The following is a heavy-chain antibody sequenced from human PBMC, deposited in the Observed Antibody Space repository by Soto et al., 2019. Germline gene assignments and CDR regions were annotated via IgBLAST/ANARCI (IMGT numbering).Heavy chain of an antibody. V-gene: IGHV3-33*01. CDR2: IGFDGKNE. Sequence: QVQLVESGGGVVQPGRSLRLSCDVSGFSLGSYGMHWVRQAPGKGLEWVAVIGFDGKNENYGDSVKGRFTVSRDNSRKPQYMQMTSGRGEGRDVYYCAREIEYGRTWPAYCGQGTMVPVSS. CDR3: AREIEYGRTWPAY. D-gene: IGHD3-10*01. J-gene: IGHJ4*02. CDR1: GFSLGSYG.